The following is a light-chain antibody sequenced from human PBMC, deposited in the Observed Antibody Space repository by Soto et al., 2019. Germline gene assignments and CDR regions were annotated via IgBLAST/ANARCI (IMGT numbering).Light chain of an antibody. CDR1: QSISNN. J-gene: IGKJ1*01. CDR2: AAS. V-gene: IGKV1-39*01. CDR3: LQTYSTWT. Sequence: DIQMTQSPTSLPASVGDRVTVTCRASQSISNNLSWYQQKPGKAPRLLIYAASSLQSGVPSRFSGSGSGTDFTLTISSLQPEDFATYFCLQTYSTWTFGQGTKVEIK.